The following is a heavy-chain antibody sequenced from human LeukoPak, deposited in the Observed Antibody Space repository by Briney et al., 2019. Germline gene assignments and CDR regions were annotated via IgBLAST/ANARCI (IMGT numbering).Heavy chain of an antibody. CDR2: INSDGSST. Sequence: GGSLRLSCAASGFTFSSCAMSWVRQAPGKGLLWVSRINSDGSSTSYADSVKGRFTISRDNAKNTLYLQMNSLRAEDTAVYYCARRIAAAAAPYYFDYWGQGTLVTVSS. V-gene: IGHV3-74*01. CDR3: ARRIAAAAAPYYFDY. J-gene: IGHJ4*02. D-gene: IGHD6-13*01. CDR1: GFTFSSCA.